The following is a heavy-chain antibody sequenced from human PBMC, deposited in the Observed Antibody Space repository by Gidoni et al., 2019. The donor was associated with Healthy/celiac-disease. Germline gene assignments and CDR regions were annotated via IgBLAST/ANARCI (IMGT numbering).Heavy chain of an antibody. CDR1: GGTFSSYA. CDR3: ARDSRNVSYYYYYGMDV. V-gene: IGHV1-69*01. J-gene: IGHJ6*02. Sequence: QVQLVQSGAEVKKPGSSVKVSCKASGGTFSSYAISWVRQAPGKGLEWMGGIIPIFGTANYAQKFQGRVTITADESTSTAYMELSSLRSEDTAVYYCARDSRNVSYYYYYGMDVWGQGTTVTVSS. CDR2: IIPIFGTA.